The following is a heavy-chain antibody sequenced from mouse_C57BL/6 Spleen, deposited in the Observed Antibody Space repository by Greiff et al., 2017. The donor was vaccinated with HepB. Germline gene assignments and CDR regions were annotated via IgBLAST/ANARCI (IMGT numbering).Heavy chain of an antibody. CDR3: ARGLLRYYFDY. CDR2: INYDGSST. Sequence: EVNVVESEGGLVQPGRSMKLSCTASGFTFSDYYMAWVRQVPEKGLEWVANINYDGSSTYYLDSLKSRFIISRDNAKNILYLQMSSLKSEDTATYYCARGLLRYYFDYWGQGTTLTVSS. V-gene: IGHV5-16*01. J-gene: IGHJ2*01. D-gene: IGHD1-1*01. CDR1: GFTFSDYY.